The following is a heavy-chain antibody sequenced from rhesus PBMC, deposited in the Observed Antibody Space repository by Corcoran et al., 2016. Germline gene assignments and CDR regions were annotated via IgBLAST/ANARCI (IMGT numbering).Heavy chain of an antibody. J-gene: IGHJ4*01. V-gene: IGHV4-169*01. CDR2: IYGSGSST. CDR1: GGSISSSY. D-gene: IGHD5-24*01. CDR3: ARRRLDIDY. Sequence: QLQLQESGPGLVKPSETLSVTCAVSGGSISSSYWSWIRQAPGKGLEWIGFIYGSGSSTTDNPSLKSRVTLSVDTSENQLSLKLSSVTTADTAVYYCARRRLDIDYWGQGVLVTVSS.